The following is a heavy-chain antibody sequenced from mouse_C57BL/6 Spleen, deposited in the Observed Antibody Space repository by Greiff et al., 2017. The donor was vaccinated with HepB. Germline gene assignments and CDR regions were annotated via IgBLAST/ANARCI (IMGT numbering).Heavy chain of an antibody. CDR2: INPNNGGT. D-gene: IGHD2-4*01. J-gene: IGHJ3*01. CDR1: GYTFTDYN. Sequence: EVQLQESGPELVKPGASVKIPCKASGYTFTDYNMDWVKQSHGKSLEWIGDINPNNGGTIYNQKFKGKATLTVDKSSSTAYMELRSLTSEDTAVYYCARIYYDYDAWFAYWGQGTLVTVSA. V-gene: IGHV1-18*01. CDR3: ARIYYDYDAWFAY.